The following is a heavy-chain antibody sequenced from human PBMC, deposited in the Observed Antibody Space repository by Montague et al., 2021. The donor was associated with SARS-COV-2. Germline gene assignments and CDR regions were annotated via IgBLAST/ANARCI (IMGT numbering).Heavy chain of an antibody. V-gene: IGHV4-39*01. CDR2: INDGGTT. J-gene: IGHJ2*01. Sequence: SETLSLTCTVSGGSISSGTYYWGWVRQPPGKGREWLGTINDGGTTYYNPSRKSRVTIAVDTSKNKFSLKVTSATAADTAVYYCARRGKWQLIWFFDLWGRGTLVTVSS. CDR1: GGSISSGTYY. CDR3: ARRGKWQLIWFFDL. D-gene: IGHD1-26*01.